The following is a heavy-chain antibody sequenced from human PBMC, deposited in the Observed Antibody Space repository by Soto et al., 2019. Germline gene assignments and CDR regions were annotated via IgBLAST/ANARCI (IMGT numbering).Heavy chain of an antibody. V-gene: IGHV3-30*18. J-gene: IGHJ6*02. CDR1: GFTFSSYG. CDR2: ISYDGSNK. Sequence: GGSLRLSCAASGFTFSSYGMHWVRQAPGKGLEWVAVISYDGSNKYYADSVKGRFTISRDNSKNTLYLQMNSLRAEDTAVYYCAKDRSVEHLAVAGTGYYYYGMDVWGQGTTVTVSS. CDR3: AKDRSVEHLAVAGTGYYYYGMDV. D-gene: IGHD6-19*01.